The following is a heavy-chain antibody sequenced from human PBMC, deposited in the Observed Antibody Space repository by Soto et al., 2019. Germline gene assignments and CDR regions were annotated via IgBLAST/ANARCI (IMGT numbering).Heavy chain of an antibody. Sequence: QVQLVESGGGVVQPGRSLRLSCAASGFTFSSYGMHWVRQAPGKGLEWVAVISYDGSNKYYADSVKGRFTISRDNSKNRLYLQINSLRAEDTAVYYCAKAREEGDYYGSGSYAPPGYWGQGTLVTVSS. CDR2: ISYDGSNK. V-gene: IGHV3-30*18. CDR1: GFTFSSYG. D-gene: IGHD3-10*01. CDR3: AKAREEGDYYGSGSYAPPGY. J-gene: IGHJ4*02.